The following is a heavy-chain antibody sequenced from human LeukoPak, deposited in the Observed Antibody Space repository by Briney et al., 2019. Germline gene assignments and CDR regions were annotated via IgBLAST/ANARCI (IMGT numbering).Heavy chain of an antibody. J-gene: IGHJ5*02. CDR1: GGSISSYY. CDR2: ISGSGGST. Sequence: TSETLSLTCTVSGGSISSYYWSWVRQAPGKGLEWVSAISGSGGSTYYADSVKGRFTISRDNSKNTLYLQMNSLRAEDTAVYYCAKVGAVAGFRWFDPWGQGTLVTVSS. D-gene: IGHD6-19*01. CDR3: AKVGAVAGFRWFDP. V-gene: IGHV3-23*01.